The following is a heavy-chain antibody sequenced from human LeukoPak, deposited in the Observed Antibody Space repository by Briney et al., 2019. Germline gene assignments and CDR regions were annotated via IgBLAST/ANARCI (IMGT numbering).Heavy chain of an antibody. CDR2: ISGSGGRT. V-gene: IGHV3-23*01. D-gene: IGHD1-1*01. CDR1: GFTFSSYD. Sequence: GGSLRLSCAASGFTFSSYDMSWVRQAPGKGLEWVSTISGSGGRTYYADSVKGRFTISRDNAKNTLYVQMNSLRAEDTAVYYCARDRTIDYYYYYMDVWGKGTTVTVSS. CDR3: ARDRTIDYYYYYMDV. J-gene: IGHJ6*03.